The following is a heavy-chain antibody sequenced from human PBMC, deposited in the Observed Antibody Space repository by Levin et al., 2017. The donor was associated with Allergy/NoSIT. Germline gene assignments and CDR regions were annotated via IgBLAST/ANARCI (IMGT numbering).Heavy chain of an antibody. J-gene: IGHJ3*02. Sequence: SETLSLTCAVSGGSFGGYFWSWLRQPPGKGPEWIGEVSHGGFTTYNPSLKSRVAISVDASWKEFSLKLDHGTAADTAVYYCAVFSLRYGTFEMWGQGTMVTVSS. CDR3: AVFSLRYGTFEM. CDR2: VSHGGFT. V-gene: IGHV4-34*01. D-gene: IGHD4-17*01. CDR1: GGSFGGYF.